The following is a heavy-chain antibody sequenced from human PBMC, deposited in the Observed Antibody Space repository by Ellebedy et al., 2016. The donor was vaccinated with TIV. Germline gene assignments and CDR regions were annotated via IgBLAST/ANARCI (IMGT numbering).Heavy chain of an antibody. J-gene: IGHJ4*02. CDR1: GGTFSSYA. D-gene: IGHD3-3*01. Sequence: SVKVSXXASGGTFSSYAISWVRQAPGQGLEWMGGIIPIFGTANYAQKFQGRVTITADKSTSTAYMGLSSLRSEDTAVYYCASPLTDFWSGYWGSDYDYWGQGTLVTVSS. CDR3: ASPLTDFWSGYWGSDYDY. V-gene: IGHV1-69*06. CDR2: IIPIFGTA.